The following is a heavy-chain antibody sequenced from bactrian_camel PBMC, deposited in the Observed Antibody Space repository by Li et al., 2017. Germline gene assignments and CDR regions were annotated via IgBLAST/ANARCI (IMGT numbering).Heavy chain of an antibody. CDR2: IYARGGST. CDR3: AAGCPIWTGLLSGD. V-gene: IGHV3S40*01. Sequence: VQLVESGGGSVRAGGSLNLSCLASGDAYHRNCMGWVRQAPGPGKRREGVAAIYARGGSTYYADSVKGRFTISQDNAKNTVYLRMNSLKPEDTAMYYCAAGCPIWTGLLSGDWGQGTQVTVSS. J-gene: IGHJ4*01. CDR1: GDAYHRNC. D-gene: IGHD2*01.